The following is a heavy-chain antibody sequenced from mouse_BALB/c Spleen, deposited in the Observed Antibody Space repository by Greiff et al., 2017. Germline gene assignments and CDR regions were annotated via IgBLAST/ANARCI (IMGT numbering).Heavy chain of an antibody. Sequence: EVQLQQSGPELVKPGASVKMSCKASGYTFTSYVMHWVKQKPGQGLEWIGYINPYNDGTKYNEKFKGKATLTSDKSSSTAYMELSSLTSEDSAVYYCAREGLRRGDYAMDYWGQGTSVTVSS. CDR2: INPYNDGT. D-gene: IGHD2-2*01. V-gene: IGHV1-14*01. CDR1: GYTFTSYV. J-gene: IGHJ4*01. CDR3: AREGLRRGDYAMDY.